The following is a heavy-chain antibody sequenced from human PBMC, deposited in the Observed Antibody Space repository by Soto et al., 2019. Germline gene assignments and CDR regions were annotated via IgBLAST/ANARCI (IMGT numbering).Heavy chain of an antibody. CDR2: IRSDGNST. CDR1: GFTFSSYW. D-gene: IGHD7-27*01. J-gene: IGHJ3*01. V-gene: IGHV3-74*01. CDR3: VREDWGDESFDV. Sequence: EVQLVESGGALVQPGGSLRLSCAASGFTFSSYWMHWVRQAPGKGLVWVSRIRSDGNSTTHADSVKGRFTVSRDNAKNTLYLQMTSLSGEDTAVYYCVREDWGDESFDVWGQGTTVTVSS.